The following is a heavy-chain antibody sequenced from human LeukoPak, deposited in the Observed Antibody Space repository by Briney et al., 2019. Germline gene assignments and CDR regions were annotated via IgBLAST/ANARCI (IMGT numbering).Heavy chain of an antibody. Sequence: SDTLSLTCAVSGGSISSGGYSWSWIRQPPGKGLEWIGYIYHSGSTYYNPSLKSRVTISVDRSKNQFSLKLSSVTAADTAVYYCASLFGATAEWYFDLWGRGTLVTVSS. CDR1: GGSISSGGYS. J-gene: IGHJ2*01. CDR3: ASLFGATAEWYFDL. CDR2: IYHSGST. V-gene: IGHV4-30-2*01. D-gene: IGHD4-17*01.